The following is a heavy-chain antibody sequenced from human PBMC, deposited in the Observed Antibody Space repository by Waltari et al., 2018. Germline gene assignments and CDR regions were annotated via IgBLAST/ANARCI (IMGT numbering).Heavy chain of an antibody. V-gene: IGHV4-34*01. Sequence: QVQLQQWGAGLLKPSETLSLTCAVYGGSFSGYYWSWIRQPPGKGLEWIGENNHSGSTNYTPALKSRVTISVDTSKNQFSLKLSYVTAADTAVYYCARGRGATRGIDYWGQGTLVTVSS. J-gene: IGHJ4*02. CDR2: NNHSGST. D-gene: IGHD1-26*01. CDR1: GGSFSGYY. CDR3: ARGRGATRGIDY.